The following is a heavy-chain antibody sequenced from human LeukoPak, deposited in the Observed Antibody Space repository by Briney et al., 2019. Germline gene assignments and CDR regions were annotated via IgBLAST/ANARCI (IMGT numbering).Heavy chain of an antibody. CDR1: GFTFDDYA. D-gene: IGHD3-10*01. V-gene: IGHV3-9*01. Sequence: GGSLRLSCAASGFTFDDYAMHWVRQAPGKGLEWVSGINWNGGRIVYADSVKGRFTISRDNAKNSLYLQMNSLRVEDTAVYYCAKLAKYFYGSETYYFFEHWGQGTPVTAST. J-gene: IGHJ4*02. CDR3: AKLAKYFYGSETYYFFEH. CDR2: INWNGGRI.